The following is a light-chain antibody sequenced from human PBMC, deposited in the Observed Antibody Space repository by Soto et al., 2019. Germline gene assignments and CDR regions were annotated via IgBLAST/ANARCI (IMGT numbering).Light chain of an antibody. V-gene: IGKV1-8*01. CDR1: QGISSY. Sequence: AIRMTQSPSSFSASTGDRVTITCRASQGISSYLAWYQQKPGKAPKLLIYAASTLQSGVPSRFSGSGSGTAFTLTISCLQSEDFATYYCQHYYSYPLLTFAGGTKVEIK. CDR2: AAS. J-gene: IGKJ4*01. CDR3: QHYYSYPLLT.